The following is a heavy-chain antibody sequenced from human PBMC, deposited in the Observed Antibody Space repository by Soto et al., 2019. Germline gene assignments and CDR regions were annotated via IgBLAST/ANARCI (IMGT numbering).Heavy chain of an antibody. J-gene: IGHJ6*02. CDR3: ARGGADHYNYGMDV. V-gene: IGHV3-23*05. CDR2: MNGAASST. Sequence: QLSESGGGLVQPGGSLTLSCAASGFSLTYAMTWVRQPPGKGLEWVSSMNGAASSTSYADSVKGRFTMSRDNSKNTLYLEMNTLRTEDTAVYYCARGGADHYNYGMDVWGQGTTVIVSS. CDR1: GFSLTYA. D-gene: IGHD3-10*01.